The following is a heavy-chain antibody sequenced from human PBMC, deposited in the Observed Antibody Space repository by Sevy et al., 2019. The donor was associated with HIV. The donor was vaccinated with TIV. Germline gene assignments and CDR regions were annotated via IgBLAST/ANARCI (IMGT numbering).Heavy chain of an antibody. Sequence: GGSLRLSCAASGFTFDDYAMHWVRQAPGKGLEWVSGISWNSGSIGYADSVKGRFTISRDNAKNSLYLQMNSLRAEDTALYYCAKASGSWPQYYFDYWGQGTLVTVSS. D-gene: IGHD6-13*01. CDR3: AKASGSWPQYYFDY. CDR2: ISWNSGSI. CDR1: GFTFDDYA. J-gene: IGHJ4*02. V-gene: IGHV3-9*01.